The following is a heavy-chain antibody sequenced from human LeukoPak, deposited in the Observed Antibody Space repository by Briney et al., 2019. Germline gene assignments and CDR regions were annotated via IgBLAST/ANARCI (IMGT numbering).Heavy chain of an antibody. D-gene: IGHD2-21*02. V-gene: IGHV6-1*01. CDR1: GDSVSSNSVT. Sequence: SQTLSLTCAISGDSVSSNSVTWNWIRQSPSRGLEWLGRTYYRSTWYNDYAVSVRGRITVNPDTSKNRFSLHLNSVTPEDTAVYYCARRLTQYNCFDPWGQGILVTVSS. J-gene: IGHJ5*02. CDR2: TYYRSTWYN. CDR3: ARRLTQYNCFDP.